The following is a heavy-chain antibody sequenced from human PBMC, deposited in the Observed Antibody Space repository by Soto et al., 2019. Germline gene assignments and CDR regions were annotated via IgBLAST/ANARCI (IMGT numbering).Heavy chain of an antibody. CDR2: INSNGDST. V-gene: IGHV3-23*01. Sequence: GGSLRLSCAASGFTFTNYAMSWVRQAPGKGLEWVSSINSNGDSTYYADSVKGRFTISRDNSKNTLYLQMNSLRAEDTAVYYCAKAYSTSWLYSFDSWGQGTLVTVSS. D-gene: IGHD6-6*01. CDR1: GFTFTNYA. J-gene: IGHJ4*02. CDR3: AKAYSTSWLYSFDS.